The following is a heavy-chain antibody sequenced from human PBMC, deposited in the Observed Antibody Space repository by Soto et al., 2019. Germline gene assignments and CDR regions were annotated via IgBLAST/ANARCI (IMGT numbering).Heavy chain of an antibody. Sequence: SETLSLTCTVSGDSISNHYWRWIRQSPGKGLEWIGFIYYGGSTNYNPSLKSRVTISVDTPKNQFSLKLSSVTAADTAAYYCARVSGYYLPGYWGQGTLVTVSS. CDR1: GDSISNHY. CDR2: IYYGGST. V-gene: IGHV4-59*08. D-gene: IGHD5-12*01. J-gene: IGHJ4*02. CDR3: ARVSGYYLPGY.